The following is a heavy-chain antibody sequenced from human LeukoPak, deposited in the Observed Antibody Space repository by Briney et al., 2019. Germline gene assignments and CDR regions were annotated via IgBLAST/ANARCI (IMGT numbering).Heavy chain of an antibody. D-gene: IGHD3-16*01. CDR2: INHNGNVN. J-gene: IGHJ6*02. CDR3: ARGGGLDV. Sequence: GGSLRLSCAAAGFTFSSYWMNWARQAPGKGLEWVASINHNGNVNYYVDPVKGRFTISRDNAKNSLYLQMSNLRAEDTAVYFCARGGGLDVWGQGATVTVSS. CDR1: GFTFSSYW. V-gene: IGHV3-7*03.